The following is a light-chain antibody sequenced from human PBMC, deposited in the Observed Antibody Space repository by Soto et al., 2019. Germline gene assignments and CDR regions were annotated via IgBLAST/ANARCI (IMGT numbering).Light chain of an antibody. Sequence: EIVMTQSPATLSVSPGARATLSCRASQSVSSNLAWYQQKPGQAPRLLIYGASTRATGIPARFSGSGSGTEFTLTISSLQSEDFAVYYCQQYNNWLWLTFGGGTKVEIK. J-gene: IGKJ4*01. CDR2: GAS. CDR1: QSVSSN. CDR3: QQYNNWLWLT. V-gene: IGKV3-15*01.